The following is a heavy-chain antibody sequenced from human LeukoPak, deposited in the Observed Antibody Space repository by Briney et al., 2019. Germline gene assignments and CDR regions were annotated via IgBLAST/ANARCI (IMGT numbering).Heavy chain of an antibody. V-gene: IGHV1-2*02. CDR1: GYIFTGNF. CDR2: ITPETGAT. J-gene: IGHJ6*02. Sequence: ASMKVSCKASGYIFTGNFIHWVRQAPGQGLEWMGWITPETGATHYAEKFQGRVTLTRDTSITTAHMELTRLTSDDTAVYYCAREDRESGGMDVWGQGTAVSVSS. CDR3: AREDRESGGMDV.